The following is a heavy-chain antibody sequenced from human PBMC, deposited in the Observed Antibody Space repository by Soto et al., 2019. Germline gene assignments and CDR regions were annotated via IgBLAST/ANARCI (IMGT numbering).Heavy chain of an antibody. CDR2: ILDDGSDK. CDR3: ARDDDYGEHGLAY. J-gene: IGHJ4*02. CDR1: GFSFSSYG. Sequence: ESGGGVVQPGRSLRLSCAASGFSFSSYGMHWVRQAPGNGLKWVAVILDDGSDKDYTDAVKGRFTISRVNSKNTLYLEMNSRRAEYTAVYYCARDDDYGEHGLAYWGQGTLVSVSS. V-gene: IGHV3-33*01. D-gene: IGHD4-17*01.